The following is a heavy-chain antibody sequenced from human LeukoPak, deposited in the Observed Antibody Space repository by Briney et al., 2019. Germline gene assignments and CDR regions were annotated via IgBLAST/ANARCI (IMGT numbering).Heavy chain of an antibody. J-gene: IGHJ4*02. CDR1: GFTFSSYA. CDR2: ISGSGGST. D-gene: IGHD3-9*01. Sequence: GGSLRLSCAASGFTFSSYAMSLVRQAPGKGLEWVSAISGSGGSTYYADSVKGRFTISRDNSKNTLYLQMNSLRAEDTAVYYCALTIRYFDWFFDYWGQGTLVTVSS. CDR3: ALTIRYFDWFFDY. V-gene: IGHV3-23*01.